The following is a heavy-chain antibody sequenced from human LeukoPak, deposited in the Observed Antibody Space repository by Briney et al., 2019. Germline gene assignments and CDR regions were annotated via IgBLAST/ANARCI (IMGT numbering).Heavy chain of an antibody. CDR1: GGSISSSSYY. CDR2: IYYSGST. V-gene: IGHV4-39*01. Sequence: SETLSLTCTVSGGSISSSSYYWGWIRQPPGKGLEWIGSIYYSGSTYYNPSLKSRVTISVDTSKNQFSLKLSSVTAADTAVYYCARGGPESYYDILTGYYWVYYFDYWGQGTLVTVSS. D-gene: IGHD3-9*01. J-gene: IGHJ4*02. CDR3: ARGGPESYYDILTGYYWVYYFDY.